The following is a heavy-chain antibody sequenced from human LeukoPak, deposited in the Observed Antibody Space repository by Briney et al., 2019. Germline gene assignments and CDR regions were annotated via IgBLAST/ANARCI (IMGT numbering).Heavy chain of an antibody. CDR2: ISWNSGSI. J-gene: IGHJ4*02. D-gene: IGHD6-13*01. V-gene: IGHV3-9*01. CDR1: GFTFDDYA. Sequence: GRCLRLSCAASGFTFDDYAMHWVRQAPGKGLEWVSGISWNSGSIGYADSVKGRFTISRDNAKNSLYLQVNSLRAEDTALYYCAKGHSSSWYSDYFDYWGQGTLVTVSS. CDR3: AKGHSSSWYSDYFDY.